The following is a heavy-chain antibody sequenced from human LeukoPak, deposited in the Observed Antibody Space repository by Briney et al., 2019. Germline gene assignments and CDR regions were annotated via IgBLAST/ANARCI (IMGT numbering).Heavy chain of an antibody. J-gene: IGHJ4*02. Sequence: SETLSLTRTVSGGSISSGGYYWSWIRQHPGKGLEWIGYIYYSGSTYYNPSLKSRVTISVDTSKNQFSLKLSSVTAADTAVYYCARGPGGLRALDYWGQGTLVTVSS. V-gene: IGHV4-31*03. CDR2: IYYSGST. D-gene: IGHD5-12*01. CDR1: GGSISSGGYY. CDR3: ARGPGGLRALDY.